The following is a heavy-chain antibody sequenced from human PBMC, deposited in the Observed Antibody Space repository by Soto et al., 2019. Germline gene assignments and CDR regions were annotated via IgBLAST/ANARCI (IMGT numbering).Heavy chain of an antibody. Sequence: XESLTLSYAGSGFTVSGYARTWVRQAPGKGLEWVSVISTSGDRPDYADSVKGRFTISRDNYNNMLYLQMNSLRVEDTAIYYCPFKGTLHSHSWGHGTRVTAPQ. CDR3: PFKGTLHSHS. J-gene: IGHJ5*01. CDR1: GFTVSGYA. V-gene: IGHV3-23*01. CDR2: ISTSGDRP. D-gene: IGHD3-10*01.